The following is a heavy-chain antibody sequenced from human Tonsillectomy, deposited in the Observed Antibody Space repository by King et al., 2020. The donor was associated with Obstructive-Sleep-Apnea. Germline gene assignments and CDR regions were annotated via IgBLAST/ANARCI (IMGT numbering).Heavy chain of an antibody. J-gene: IGHJ3*01. D-gene: IGHD1-26*01. Sequence: VQLQESGPGLVKPSETLSLTCSVSGGSITSSYWSWIRQPPGKGLEWIGYKSGNTNYNPSLKSRVTISVDTSKNQFSLKRTSVTAADSAVYYCARHNFGRLVLGASAFDLWGQGTMVTVSS. CDR1: GGSITSSY. CDR3: ARHNFGRLVLGASAFDL. CDR2: YKSGNT. V-gene: IGHV4-59*08.